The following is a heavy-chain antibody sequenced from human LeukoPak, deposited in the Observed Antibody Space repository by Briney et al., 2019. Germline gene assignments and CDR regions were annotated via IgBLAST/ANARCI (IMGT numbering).Heavy chain of an antibody. J-gene: IGHJ4*02. Sequence: SETLSLTCAVYGGSFSGYYWSWIRQPPGKGLEWIGEINHSGSTNYNPSLKCRVTISVDTSKNQFSLKLSSVTAADTAVYYCARRVVGAPTRFDYWGQGTLVTVSS. CDR3: ARRVVGAPTRFDY. CDR1: GGSFSGYY. V-gene: IGHV4-34*01. D-gene: IGHD1-26*01. CDR2: INHSGST.